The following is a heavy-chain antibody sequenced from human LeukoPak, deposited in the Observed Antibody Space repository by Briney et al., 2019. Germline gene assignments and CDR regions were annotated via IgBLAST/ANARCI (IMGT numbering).Heavy chain of an antibody. J-gene: IGHJ3*02. CDR1: GGSISSGSYY. CDR2: IYTSGST. Sequence: SQTLSLTCTVSGGSISSGSYYWSWIRQPAGKGLEWIGRIYTSGSTNYNPSLKSRVTISVDTSKNQFSLKLSSVTAADTAVYYCARYSSSWWGAFDIWGQGTMVTVSS. D-gene: IGHD6-13*01. V-gene: IGHV4-61*02. CDR3: ARYSSSWWGAFDI.